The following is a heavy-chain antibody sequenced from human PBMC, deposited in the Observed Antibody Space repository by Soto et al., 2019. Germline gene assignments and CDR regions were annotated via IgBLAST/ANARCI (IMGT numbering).Heavy chain of an antibody. CDR2: IYHSGST. V-gene: IGHV4-30-2*01. D-gene: IGHD6-13*01. J-gene: IGHJ4*02. Sequence: SETLSVTCAVSGGSLSSGGCSWSWIRQPPGKGLEWIGYIYHSGSTYYNPSLKSRVTISVDKSKNQFSLKLTSVTAADTAVYYCARARATIAAAAIFDCWGQGTLVTVSS. CDR1: GGSLSSGGCS. CDR3: ARARATIAAAAIFDC.